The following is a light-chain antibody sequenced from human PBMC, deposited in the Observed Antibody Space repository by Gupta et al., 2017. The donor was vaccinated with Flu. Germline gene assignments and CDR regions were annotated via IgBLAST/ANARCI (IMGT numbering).Light chain of an antibody. Sequence: IFMPQSPDSLALGLGERATIHSKYSQSLLYTPNNRHYLAWYQQKPGQPPKPLIYCASTPEYAVPDRLSGSESGADFTLTITSLQAEDVAVYYCHQEYNTPPTFGGGTKVEIK. J-gene: IGKJ4*01. V-gene: IGKV4-1*01. CDR3: HQEYNTPPT. CDR1: QSLLYTPNNRHY. CDR2: CAS.